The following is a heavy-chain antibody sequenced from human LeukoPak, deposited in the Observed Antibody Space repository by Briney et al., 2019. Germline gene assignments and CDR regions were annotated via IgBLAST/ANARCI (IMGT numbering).Heavy chain of an antibody. CDR2: MSPNSGNT. D-gene: IGHD2-2*02. CDR3: ARVLRTSCYTPLGY. CDR1: GYTFTSYD. J-gene: IGHJ4*02. Sequence: GASVKVSCKASGYTFTSYDINWVRQATGQGLEWMGWMSPNSGNTGYAQKFQGRVTTTRNTSISTAYMELSSLRSEDTAVYYCARVLRTSCYTPLGYWGQGTLVTVSS. V-gene: IGHV1-8*03.